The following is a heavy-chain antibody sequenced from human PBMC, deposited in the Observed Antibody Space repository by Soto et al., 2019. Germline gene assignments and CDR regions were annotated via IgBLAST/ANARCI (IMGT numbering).Heavy chain of an antibody. CDR1: GFTFSSYA. Sequence: GGSLRLSCAASGFTFSSYAMSWVRQAPGKGLEWVSAISGSGGSTYYADSVKGRFTISRDNSKNTLYLQMNSLRAEDTAVYYCAKDHYDYIWGIYTTYRGQGTLVTVSS. D-gene: IGHD3-16*01. V-gene: IGHV3-23*01. J-gene: IGHJ4*02. CDR2: ISGSGGST. CDR3: AKDHYDYIWGIYTTY.